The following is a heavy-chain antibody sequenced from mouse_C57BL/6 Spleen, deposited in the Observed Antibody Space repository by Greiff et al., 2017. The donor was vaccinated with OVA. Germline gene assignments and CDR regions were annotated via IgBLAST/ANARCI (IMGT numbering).Heavy chain of an antibody. CDR3: ARHEGYYDYDVGYFDY. CDR1: GYTFTEYT. V-gene: IGHV1-62-2*01. CDR2: FYPGSGSI. J-gene: IGHJ2*01. Sequence: VQLQQSGAELVKPGASVKLSCKASGYTFTEYTIHWVKQRSGQGLEWIGWFYPGSGSIKYNEKFKDKATLTADKSSSTVYMELSRLTSEDSAVYFCARHEGYYDYDVGYFDYWGKGTTLTVSS. D-gene: IGHD2-4*01.